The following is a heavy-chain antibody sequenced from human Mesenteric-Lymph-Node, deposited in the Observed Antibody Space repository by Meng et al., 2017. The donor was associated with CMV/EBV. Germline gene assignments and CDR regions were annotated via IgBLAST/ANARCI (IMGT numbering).Heavy chain of an antibody. CDR1: SYG. CDR3: ARDREDGSGSFMWGDDAFDI. Sequence: SYGISWVRQAPGQGLEWMGWISAYNGNTNYAQKLQGRVTMTTDTSTSTAYMELRSLRSDDTAVYYCARDREDGSGSFMWGDDAFDIWGQGTMVTVSS. D-gene: IGHD3-10*01. CDR2: ISAYNGNT. V-gene: IGHV1-18*01. J-gene: IGHJ3*02.